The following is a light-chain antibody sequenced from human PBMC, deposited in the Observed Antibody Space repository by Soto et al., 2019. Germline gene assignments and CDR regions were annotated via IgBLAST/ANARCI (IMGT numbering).Light chain of an antibody. CDR2: DVS. J-gene: IGLJ1*01. CDR1: SSDVGGYNY. Sequence: QSVLTQPASVSGSPGQSITISCTGTSSDVGGYNYVSWYQQHPGKAPKLVIYDVSNRPSGVSNRFSGSKSGNTASLTISGLGAEDEADDYCSSYTSSSTNYACGTGTKVTVL. CDR3: SSYTSSSTNYA. V-gene: IGLV2-14*01.